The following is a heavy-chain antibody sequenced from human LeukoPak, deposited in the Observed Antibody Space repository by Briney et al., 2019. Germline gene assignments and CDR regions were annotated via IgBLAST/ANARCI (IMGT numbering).Heavy chain of an antibody. V-gene: IGHV1-2*02. D-gene: IGHD6-6*01. CDR1: GYSFTGQD. Sequence: ASVKVSCKASGYSFTGQDMHWVRQAPGQGLEWMGWTNPNTGGTNYAQKFQGRVTMTRDTTISAAFMELSRLTSDDTAVYYCASYPRYSSSPPFDYWGQGTLVTVSP. CDR3: ASYPRYSSSPPFDY. J-gene: IGHJ4*02. CDR2: TNPNTGGT.